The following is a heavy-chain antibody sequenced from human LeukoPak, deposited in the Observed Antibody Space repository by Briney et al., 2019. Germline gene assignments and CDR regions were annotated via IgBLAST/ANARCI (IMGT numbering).Heavy chain of an antibody. CDR1: GYTFTSYY. CDR2: INPKSGVT. D-gene: IGHD1-1*01. V-gene: IGHV1-2*02. CDR3: VPSNNFYYFDY. J-gene: IGHJ4*02. Sequence: ASVKVSCKASGYTFTSYYMHWVRQAPGQGLEWMGWINPKSGVTSYPQKFQGRVSMTRDTSITTAYMELSGLRSDDTAVYYCVPSNNFYYFDYWGQGTLVTVSS.